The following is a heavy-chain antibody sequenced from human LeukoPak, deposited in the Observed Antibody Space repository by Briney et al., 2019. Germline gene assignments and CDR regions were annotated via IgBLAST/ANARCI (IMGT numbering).Heavy chain of an antibody. V-gene: IGHV1-69*04. CDR3: TRGGVYSPDPSSYHRLPFDI. Sequence: ASVKVSCKASGDNFSSYVITWVRQAPGQGLEWMGRIIPTLDVANFAQKFKGRVTITADKSTNTAHLELSSLRSEDTAVYYCTRGGVYSPDPSSYHRLPFDIWGKGTVVIVSS. CDR1: GDNFSSYV. D-gene: IGHD3-16*02. J-gene: IGHJ3*02. CDR2: IIPTLDVA.